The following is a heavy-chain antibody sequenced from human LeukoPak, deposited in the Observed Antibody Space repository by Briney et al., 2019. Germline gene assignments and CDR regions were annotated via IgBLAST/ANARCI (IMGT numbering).Heavy chain of an antibody. J-gene: IGHJ3*02. V-gene: IGHV1-2*02. CDR1: GYTFTGYY. D-gene: IGHD6-19*01. CDR3: ASLYSSGWYSDAFDI. CDR2: INPNSGGT. Sequence: ASVKVSCKASGYTFTGYYMHWVRQAPGQGLEWMGWINPNSGGTNYAQKFQGRVTMTRDTSISTAYMELSRLRSDDTAVYYCASLYSSGWYSDAFDIWGQGTMVTVSS.